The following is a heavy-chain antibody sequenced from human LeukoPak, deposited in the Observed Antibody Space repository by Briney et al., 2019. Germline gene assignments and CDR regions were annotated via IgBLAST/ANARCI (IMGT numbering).Heavy chain of an antibody. D-gene: IGHD3-3*01. CDR1: GGSISGGGYY. CDR3: ARLRNDFYRYYMDV. V-gene: IGHV4-31*03. Sequence: SQTLSLTCTVSGGSISGGGYYWSWIRQHPGKGLEWIGYIYYSGSTYYNPSLKSRVTISVDTSKNQFSLKLSSVTAADTAVYYCARLRNDFYRYYMDVWGKGTTVTVSS. CDR2: IYYSGST. J-gene: IGHJ6*03.